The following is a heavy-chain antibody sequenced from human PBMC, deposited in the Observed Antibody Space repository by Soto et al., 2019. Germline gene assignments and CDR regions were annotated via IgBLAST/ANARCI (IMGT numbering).Heavy chain of an antibody. V-gene: IGHV5-10-1*01. J-gene: IGHJ6*02. CDR2: IDPSDSYT. CDR1: GYRFTRDC. D-gene: IGHD3-3*01. CDR3: ARWSGVPFGGVIMSSIVMDC. Sequence: GEALRLPNTVSGYRFTRDCIRWVRPMTGKGLAWLGRIDPSDSYTNYSPSFQGHVTISADKSISTAYLQWSSLKASDTAMYYCARWSGVPFGGVIMSSIVMDCWGQGTTVTVSS.